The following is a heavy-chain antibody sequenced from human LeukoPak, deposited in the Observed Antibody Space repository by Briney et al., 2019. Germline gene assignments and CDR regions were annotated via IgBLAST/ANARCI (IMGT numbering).Heavy chain of an antibody. CDR1: GFTFSGSA. CDR2: IRSKANSYAT. D-gene: IGHD5-18*01. CDR3: TRHAPRGYSYGDPEALFDY. J-gene: IGHJ4*02. V-gene: IGHV3-73*01. Sequence: PGGSLRLSCAASGFTFSGSAMHWVRQASGKGLEWVGHIRSKANSYATAYAASVKGRFTISRDDSKNTAYLQMNSLKTEDTAVYYCTRHAPRGYSYGDPEALFDYWGQGTLVTVSS.